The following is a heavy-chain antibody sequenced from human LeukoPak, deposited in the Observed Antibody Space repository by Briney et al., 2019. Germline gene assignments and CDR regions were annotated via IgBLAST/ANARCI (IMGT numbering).Heavy chain of an antibody. CDR1: GYSFTSYW. V-gene: IGHV5-51*01. Sequence: GESLKISCKGSGYSFTSYWIGWVRQMPGKGLEWMGIIYPGDSDTRYSPSFQGQVTISADKSINTAYLQWSSLKASDTAMYYCALYDFWSGTGVDPWGQGTLVTVSS. J-gene: IGHJ5*02. CDR2: IYPGDSDT. CDR3: ALYDFWSGTGVDP. D-gene: IGHD3-3*01.